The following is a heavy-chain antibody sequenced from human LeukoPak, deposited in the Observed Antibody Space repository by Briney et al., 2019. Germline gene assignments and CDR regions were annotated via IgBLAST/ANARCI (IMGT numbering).Heavy chain of an antibody. CDR3: ARDPSDYDFWSGYPGPLYNWFDP. D-gene: IGHD3-3*01. J-gene: IGHJ5*02. CDR2: ISSSGSTI. V-gene: IGHV3-11*04. CDR1: GFTFSDYY. Sequence: PGGSLRLSCAASGFTFSDYYMSWIRQAPGKGLEWVSYISSSGSTIYYADSVKGRFTISRDNAKNSLYLQMNSLRAEDTAVYYCARDPSDYDFWSGYPGPLYNWFDPWGQGTLVTVSS.